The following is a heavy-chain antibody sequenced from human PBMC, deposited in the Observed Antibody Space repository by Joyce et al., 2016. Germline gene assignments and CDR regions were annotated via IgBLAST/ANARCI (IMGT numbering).Heavy chain of an antibody. J-gene: IGHJ4*02. CDR2: ISAYNGNT. V-gene: IGHV1-18*01. D-gene: IGHD3-22*01. Sequence: QVQLVQSGAEVKKPGASVKVSCKASGYTFTTYGFIWVRQAPGQGRGWMGWISAYNGNTNYAQKLQGRGTMTADSSTSTAYMELRSLRSGDTAVYYCARDRSHYFYGTSSYYPLADYWGQGTLVTVSS. CDR1: GYTFTTYG. CDR3: ARDRSHYFYGTSSYYPLADY.